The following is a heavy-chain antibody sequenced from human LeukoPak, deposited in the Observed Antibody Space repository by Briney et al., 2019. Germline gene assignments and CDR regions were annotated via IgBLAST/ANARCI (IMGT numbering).Heavy chain of an antibody. CDR3: TREIRYFDWFQADY. D-gene: IGHD3-9*01. CDR2: IRSKAYGGTA. J-gene: IGHJ4*02. CDR1: GFTLGDHS. V-gene: IGHV3-49*03. Sequence: PGGSLRLSCTASGFTLGDHSLSWFRQAPGKGLEWVGFIRSKAYGGTAEYAASVKGRFTISRDDSKSVAYLQMDSLKTEDTAVYYCTREIRYFDWFQADYWGQGTLVTVSS.